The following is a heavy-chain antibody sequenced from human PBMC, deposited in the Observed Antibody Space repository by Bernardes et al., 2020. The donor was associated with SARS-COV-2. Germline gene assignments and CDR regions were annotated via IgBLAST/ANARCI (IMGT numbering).Heavy chain of an antibody. CDR2: MSSSGSNI. D-gene: IGHD3-3*01. J-gene: IGHJ6*02. CDR1: GFNFSSSE. CDR3: ARAYNPSSVGVVRGFYGMDV. V-gene: IGHV3-48*03. Sequence: GGSLRLSCAASGFNFSSSEMNWVRQAPGKGLEWVSYMSSSGSNIYYADSVKGRFTISRDNGKNSLYLQMNSLRAEDTAVYYCARAYNPSSVGVVRGFYGMDVWGQGTTVTVSS.